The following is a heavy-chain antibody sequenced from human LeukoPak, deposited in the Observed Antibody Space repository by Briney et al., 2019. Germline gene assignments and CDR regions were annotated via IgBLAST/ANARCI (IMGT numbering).Heavy chain of an antibody. V-gene: IGHV4-34*01. CDR1: GGSFSGYY. CDR3: ARQGVSSYQYYFDY. CDR2: INHSGST. D-gene: IGHD3-22*01. Sequence: SETLSLTCAVYGGSFSGYYWYWIRQPPGKGLEWIGEINHSGSTNYNPSLKSRVTISVDTSKNQFSLKLTSVTAADTAVYYCARQGVSSYQYYFDYWGQGTLVTVSS. J-gene: IGHJ4*02.